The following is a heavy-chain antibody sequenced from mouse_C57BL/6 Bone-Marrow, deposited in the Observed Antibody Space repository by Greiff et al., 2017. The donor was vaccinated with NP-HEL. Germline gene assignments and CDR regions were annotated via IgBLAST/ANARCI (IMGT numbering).Heavy chain of an antibody. J-gene: IGHJ2*01. Sequence: EVQLQQSGPVLVKPGASVKMSCKASGYTFTDYYMNWVKQSHGKSLEWIGVINPYNGGTSYNQKFKGKATLTVDKSSSTAYMELNSLTSEDSAVYYCARFDGNYEDYWGQGTTLTVSS. V-gene: IGHV1-19*01. CDR1: GYTFTDYY. D-gene: IGHD2-1*01. CDR2: INPYNGGT. CDR3: ARFDGNYEDY.